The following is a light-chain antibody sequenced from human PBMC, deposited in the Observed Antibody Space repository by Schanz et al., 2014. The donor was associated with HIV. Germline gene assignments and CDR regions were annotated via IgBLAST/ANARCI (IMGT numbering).Light chain of an antibody. CDR2: RAS. Sequence: IQLTQSPPSLSASVGDRVTITCRASQGIGSSLAWLQQKPGKAPKLLIYRASTLQGGVPSSFSGSGSGTEFTLTISRLQPEDFATYYCQQLNSYPLTFGGGTKVEIK. J-gene: IGKJ4*01. V-gene: IGKV1-9*01. CDR1: QGIGSS. CDR3: QQLNSYPLT.